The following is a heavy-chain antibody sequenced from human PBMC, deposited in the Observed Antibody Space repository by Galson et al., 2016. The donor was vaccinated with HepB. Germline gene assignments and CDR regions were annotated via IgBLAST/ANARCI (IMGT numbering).Heavy chain of an antibody. J-gene: IGHJ3*01. CDR2: IRGGGDNT. V-gene: IGHV3-23*01. D-gene: IGHD3-22*01. Sequence: SLRLSCAASGFPFSSYVMNWVRQAPGKGLEWVSSIRGGGDNTYYADSVKGRFTISRDNSKNTLYLQMNRLRAEDTAVYYCAKDRHYDPSDYYSDAFDFWGQGTMVTVSS. CDR3: AKDRHYDPSDYYSDAFDF. CDR1: GFPFSSYV.